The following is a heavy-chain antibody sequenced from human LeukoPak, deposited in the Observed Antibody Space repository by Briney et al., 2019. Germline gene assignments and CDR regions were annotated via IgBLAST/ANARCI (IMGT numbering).Heavy chain of an antibody. D-gene: IGHD6-19*01. CDR3: ARDHNSGWFTWFDP. CDR1: GFTLSSYS. CDR2: ISSSSSYI. Sequence: PGGSLRLSCAASGFTLSSYSMNWVRQAPGKGLEWVSSISSSSSYIYYADSVKGRFTISRDNAKNSLYLQMNSLRAEDTAVYYCARDHNSGWFTWFDPWGQGTLVIVSS. V-gene: IGHV3-21*04. J-gene: IGHJ5*02.